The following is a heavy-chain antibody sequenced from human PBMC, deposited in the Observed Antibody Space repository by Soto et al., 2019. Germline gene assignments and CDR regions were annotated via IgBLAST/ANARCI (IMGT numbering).Heavy chain of an antibody. Sequence: ASVKVSCKASGYTFTSYGISWVRQAPGQGLEWMGWISAYNGNTNYAQKLQGRVTMTTDTSTSTAYMELRSLRSDDTAVYYCAGDEPHCSGGSCYPQGFDYWGQGTLVTVS. D-gene: IGHD2-15*01. CDR1: GYTFTSYG. J-gene: IGHJ4*02. CDR2: ISAYNGNT. CDR3: AGDEPHCSGGSCYPQGFDY. V-gene: IGHV1-18*01.